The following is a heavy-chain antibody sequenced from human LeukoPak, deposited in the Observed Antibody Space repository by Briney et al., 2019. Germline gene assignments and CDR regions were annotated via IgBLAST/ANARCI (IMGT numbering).Heavy chain of an antibody. D-gene: IGHD1-26*01. CDR3: ARVTFSWELGDYYYYMDV. CDR2: INPNSGGT. J-gene: IGHJ6*03. Sequence: GASVKVSCKASGYTFTNYYIHWVRQAPGQGLEWMGWINPNSGGTNYAQKFQGRVTMTRDTSISTAYMELSRLRSDDTAVYYCARVTFSWELGDYYYYMDVWGKGTTVTISS. V-gene: IGHV1-2*02. CDR1: GYTFTNYY.